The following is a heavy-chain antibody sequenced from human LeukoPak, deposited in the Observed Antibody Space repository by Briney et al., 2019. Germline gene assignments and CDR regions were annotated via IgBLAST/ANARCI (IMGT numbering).Heavy chain of an antibody. D-gene: IGHD3-10*01. J-gene: IGHJ4*02. V-gene: IGHV3-30*04. CDR1: GFTFSNYA. CDR3: ARGRSGSHHFDS. CDR2: ISYDGSNK. Sequence: GGSLRPSCAASGFTFSNYAMHWVRQAPGKGLEWVAIISYDGSNKYYAYSVKGRFTISRDNSKNTLYLQMNSLRADDTAVYYCARGRSGSHHFDSWGQGTLVTVPS.